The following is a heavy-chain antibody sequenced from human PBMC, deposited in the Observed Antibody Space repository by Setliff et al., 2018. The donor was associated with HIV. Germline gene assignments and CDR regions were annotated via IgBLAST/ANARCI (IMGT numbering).Heavy chain of an antibody. V-gene: IGHV3-21*01. CDR3: ARVPAAIDY. CDR1: GFTFSSYN. Sequence: GGSLRLSCAASGFTFSSYNMNWVRQPPGKGLEWVSFISSDSRHIYYADSVKGRFTISRDDAKNSLYLQMNSLRAEDTAVYYCARVPAAIDYWGQGTLVTVTS. CDR2: ISSDSRHI. D-gene: IGHD2-15*01. J-gene: IGHJ4*02.